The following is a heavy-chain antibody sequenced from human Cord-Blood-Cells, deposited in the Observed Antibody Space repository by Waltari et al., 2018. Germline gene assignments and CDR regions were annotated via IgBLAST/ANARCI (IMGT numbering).Heavy chain of an antibody. CDR2: INHSGST. CDR1: GGSFSGYY. D-gene: IGHD3-10*01. J-gene: IGHJ5*02. Sequence: QVQLQQWGAGLMKPSETLSLTCAVYGGSFSGYYWSWIRQPPGKGLECIGEINHSGSTNYNPSLKNRVTISVDTSKNQFSLKLSSVTAADTAVYYCARVDYYGSGSYNWFDPWGQGTLVTVSS. V-gene: IGHV4-34*01. CDR3: ARVDYYGSGSYNWFDP.